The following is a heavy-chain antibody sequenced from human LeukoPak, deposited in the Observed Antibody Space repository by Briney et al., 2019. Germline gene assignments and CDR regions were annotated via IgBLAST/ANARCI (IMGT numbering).Heavy chain of an antibody. CDR1: GFTFSSYS. CDR3: ARVQERYFDWLRNGMDV. D-gene: IGHD3-9*01. V-gene: IGHV3-21*01. J-gene: IGHJ6*02. CDR2: ISSSSSYI. Sequence: GGSLRLSCAASGFTFSSYSMNWVRQAPGKGLEWVSSISSSSSYIYYADSVKGRFTISRDNAKNSLYLQMNSLRAEDTAVYYCARVQERYFDWLRNGMDVWGQGTTVTVSS.